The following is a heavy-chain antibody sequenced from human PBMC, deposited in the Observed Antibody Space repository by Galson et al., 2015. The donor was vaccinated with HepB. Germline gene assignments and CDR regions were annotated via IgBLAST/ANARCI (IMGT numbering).Heavy chain of an antibody. Sequence: SLRLSCAASGFTFSSYAMTWVRQAPAKGLEWVSTISGSGTTTYYADSMKGRFTMSRDNSKNTVYLQMNSLRVGDTALYYCAKGWEAAAGTNGMDVWGQGTTVTVFS. D-gene: IGHD6-13*01. J-gene: IGHJ6*02. CDR3: AKGWEAAAGTNGMDV. CDR2: ISGSGTTT. V-gene: IGHV3-23*01. CDR1: GFTFSSYA.